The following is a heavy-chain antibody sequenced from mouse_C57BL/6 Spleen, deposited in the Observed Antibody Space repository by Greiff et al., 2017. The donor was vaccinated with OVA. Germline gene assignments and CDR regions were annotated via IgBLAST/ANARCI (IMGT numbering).Heavy chain of an antibody. CDR1: GYSITSGYY. J-gene: IGHJ4*01. CDR2: ISYDGSN. D-gene: IGHD2-10*01. V-gene: IGHV3-6*01. Sequence: DVQLQESGPGLVKPSQSLSLTCSVTGYSITSGYYWNWIRQFPGNKLEWMGYISYDGSNNYNPSLKNRISITRDTSKNQFFLKLNSVTTEDTATYYCAALLWSHYYAMDYWGQGTSVTVSS. CDR3: AALLWSHYYAMDY.